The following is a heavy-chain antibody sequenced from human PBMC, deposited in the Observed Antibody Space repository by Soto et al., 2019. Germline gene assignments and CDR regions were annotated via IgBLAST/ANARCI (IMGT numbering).Heavy chain of an antibody. CDR1: RGSFSGYY. J-gene: IGHJ5*02. D-gene: IGHD1-1*01. V-gene: IGHV4-34*01. Sequence: PSETLSLPCALHRGSFSGYYWNWIRQPPGKGLKWIAESDHSGYTNYNPSLKSRVTISGDTAKNQDSLRLTSVTAADLAVYYCTRVQDLFDTWGQAAMVT. CDR2: SDHSGYT. CDR3: TRVQDLFDT.